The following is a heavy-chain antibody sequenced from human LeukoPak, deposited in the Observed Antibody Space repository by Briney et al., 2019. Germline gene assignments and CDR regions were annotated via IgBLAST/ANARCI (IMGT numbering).Heavy chain of an antibody. D-gene: IGHD1-26*01. J-gene: IGHJ4*02. CDR2: INDDETST. CDR1: GFSFSSSW. Sequence: GGSLRLSCAASGFSFSSSWMHWVRQVPGKGLEWVSRINDDETSTTYAESVKGRFTISRDNAKNTLFLQMNSLRAEDTAVYYCATTGSGSYYDYWGQGTLVTVSS. CDR3: ATTGSGSYYDY. V-gene: IGHV3-74*01.